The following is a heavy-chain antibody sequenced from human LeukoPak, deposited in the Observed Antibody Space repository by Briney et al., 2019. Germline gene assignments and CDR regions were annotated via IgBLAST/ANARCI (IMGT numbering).Heavy chain of an antibody. CDR1: GFTFSSYS. V-gene: IGHV3-21*01. D-gene: IGHD2-21*02. J-gene: IGHJ4*02. Sequence: GGSLRLSCAASGFTFSSYSMNWVRQAPGKGLEWVSSISSSSSYIYYADSVKARFTISRDNAKNSLYLQMNSLRVEDTAVYYCARYCGGDCLDYWGQGTLVTVSS. CDR3: ARYCGGDCLDY. CDR2: ISSSSSYI.